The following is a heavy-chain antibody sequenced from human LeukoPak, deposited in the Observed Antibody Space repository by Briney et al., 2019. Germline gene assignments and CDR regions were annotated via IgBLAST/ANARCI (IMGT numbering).Heavy chain of an antibody. V-gene: IGHV3-23*01. CDR3: AKDPYSGSYYDY. CDR2: ISGSGGST. J-gene: IGHJ4*02. Sequence: GGSLRLSCAASGFTFSSYAMSWVRQAPGKGLEWVSAISGSGGSTYYADSVKGRFTISRDNSKNTLYLQMSSLRAEDTAVYYCAKDPYSGSYYDYWGQGTLVTVSS. CDR1: GFTFSSYA. D-gene: IGHD1-26*01.